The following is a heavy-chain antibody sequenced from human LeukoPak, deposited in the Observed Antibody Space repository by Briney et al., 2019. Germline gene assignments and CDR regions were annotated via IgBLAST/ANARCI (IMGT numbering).Heavy chain of an antibody. CDR1: GFTFTTYS. CDR2: ISGSGGST. J-gene: IGHJ4*02. CDR3: ALPVDGSFDY. V-gene: IGHV3-23*01. Sequence: PGGSLRLSCEASGFTFTTYSMTWVRQAPGKGLEWVSAISGSGGSTYYADSVKGRFTISRDNSKNTLYLQMNSLRAEDTAVYYCALPVDGSFDYWGQGTLVTVSS. D-gene: IGHD5-24*01.